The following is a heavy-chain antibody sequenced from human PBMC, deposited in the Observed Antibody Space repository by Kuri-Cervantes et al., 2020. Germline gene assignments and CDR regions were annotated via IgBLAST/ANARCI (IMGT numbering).Heavy chain of an antibody. V-gene: IGHV5-51*01. Sequence: GGSLRLSCKGSGYSFTSYWIGWVRQMPGKGLEWMGIIYPGDSDTRYSPSFQGQVTISADKSISTAYLQWSSLKASDTAIYYCARIKSGYFYDPFDYWGQGTLVTVSS. D-gene: IGHD3-22*01. CDR1: GYSFTSYW. CDR2: IYPGDSDT. J-gene: IGHJ4*02. CDR3: ARIKSGYFYDPFDY.